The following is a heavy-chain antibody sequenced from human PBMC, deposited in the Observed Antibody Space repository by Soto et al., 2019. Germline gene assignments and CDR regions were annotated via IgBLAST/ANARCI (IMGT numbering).Heavy chain of an antibody. V-gene: IGHV3-23*01. J-gene: IGHJ4*02. CDR1: GFTFSSYA. Sequence: GGSLRLSCAASGFTFSSYAMSWVRQAPGKGLEWVSAISGSGGSTYYADSVKGRFTISRDNSKNTLYLQMNSLRAEDTAVYYCAEDRSSSPGTFDYWGQGTLVTVSS. CDR2: ISGSGGST. CDR3: AEDRSSSPGTFDY. D-gene: IGHD6-6*01.